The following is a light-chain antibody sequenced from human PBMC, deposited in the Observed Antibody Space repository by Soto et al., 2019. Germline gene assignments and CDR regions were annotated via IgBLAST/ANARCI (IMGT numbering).Light chain of an antibody. Sequence: QSALTQPPSASGSPGQSVTISCTGTSSDVGGYNYVSWYQQHPGKAPKLMIYEVSKRPSGVPDRFSGSKSGNTASLTVSGLQAEDEADYCCSSYAGSNNPLVFGTGTKLTVL. CDR1: SSDVGGYNY. V-gene: IGLV2-8*01. CDR2: EVS. J-gene: IGLJ1*01. CDR3: SSYAGSNNPLV.